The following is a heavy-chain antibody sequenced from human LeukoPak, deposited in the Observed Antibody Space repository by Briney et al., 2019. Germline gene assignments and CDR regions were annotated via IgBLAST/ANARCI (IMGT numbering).Heavy chain of an antibody. CDR3: ARAGYSYGTGYYFDY. J-gene: IGHJ4*02. CDR2: IYYTGAT. V-gene: IGHV4-59*02. D-gene: IGHD5-18*01. Sequence: SETLSLTCTVSGGSVSSYYWSWIRLPPGKGLEWIGYIYYTGATYYNPSLKSRVTISLDTSKNQFSLKLSSVTAADAAVYYCARAGYSYGTGYYFDYWGQGALVTVSS. CDR1: GGSVSSYY.